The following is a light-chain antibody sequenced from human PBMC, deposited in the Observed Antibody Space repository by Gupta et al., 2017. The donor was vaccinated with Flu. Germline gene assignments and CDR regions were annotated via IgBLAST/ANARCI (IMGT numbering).Light chain of an antibody. Sequence: PSSVSASVGDTVTITCRASQGISAWLAWYQQKPVKAPKLLMSAASSLESGVPTRFSGSGSGTDFTLTISRLQPEDFATYYCQRTDNFPWTFGQGTKVEIK. V-gene: IGKV1-12*01. CDR1: QGISAW. CDR2: AAS. J-gene: IGKJ1*01. CDR3: QRTDNFPWT.